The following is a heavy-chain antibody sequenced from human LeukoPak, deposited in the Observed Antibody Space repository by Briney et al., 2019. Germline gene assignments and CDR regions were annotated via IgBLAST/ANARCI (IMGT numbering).Heavy chain of an antibody. J-gene: IGHJ4*02. Sequence: QPGGSLRLSCAASGFTFSTYVMSWVRQAPGKGLEWVSTLSDSGAGTYYADSVKGRFTISRDNSKNTLYLQMNSLRAEDTAVYYCVKGLYYYDISGYLTFDYWGQGTLVTVSS. CDR2: LSDSGAGT. CDR1: GFTFSTYV. D-gene: IGHD3-22*01. CDR3: VKGLYYYDISGYLTFDY. V-gene: IGHV3-23*01.